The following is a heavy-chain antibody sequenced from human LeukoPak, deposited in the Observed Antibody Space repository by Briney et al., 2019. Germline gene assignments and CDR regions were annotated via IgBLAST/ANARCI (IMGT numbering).Heavy chain of an antibody. J-gene: IGHJ4*02. CDR2: IYNSGST. D-gene: IGHD1-26*01. CDR1: GGSISSSSYY. V-gene: IGHV4-39*01. CDR3: AIVGATREAGADY. Sequence: PETLSLTCTVSGGSISSSSYYWGWIRQPPGKGLEWIGSIYNSGSTYYNPSLKSRVTISVDTSKNQFSLKLSSVTAADTAVYYCAIVGATREAGADYWGQGTLVTVSS.